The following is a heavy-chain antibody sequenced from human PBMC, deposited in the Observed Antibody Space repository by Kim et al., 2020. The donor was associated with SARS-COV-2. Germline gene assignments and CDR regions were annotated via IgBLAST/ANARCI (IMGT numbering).Heavy chain of an antibody. V-gene: IGHV3-23*01. Sequence: GGSLRLSCSVSGFAFDNHALTWVRQAPGKGLEWVASTKIDGETHHADSMRGRFTISRDNSKNTLYLQMNRLRVEDTAIYYCATETRPNDFWGQGTLVTVSP. CDR1: GFAFDNHA. J-gene: IGHJ4*02. D-gene: IGHD1-1*01. CDR2: TKIDGET. CDR3: ATETRPNDF.